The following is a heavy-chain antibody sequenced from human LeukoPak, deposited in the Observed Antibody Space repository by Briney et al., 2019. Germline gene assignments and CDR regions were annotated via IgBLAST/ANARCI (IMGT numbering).Heavy chain of an antibody. CDR1: GGSFSGYD. CDR2: INHSGST. CDR3: ARGDYHDSSGYPLNFDY. D-gene: IGHD3-22*01. J-gene: IGHJ4*02. Sequence: SETLSLPFAVYGGSFSGYDWSWIRQPPGKGLDWIGEINHSGSTNYNPSLKSRVTISVDTSKNQFSLKLSSVTAADTAVYYCARGDYHDSSGYPLNFDYWGQGTLVTVSS. V-gene: IGHV4-34*01.